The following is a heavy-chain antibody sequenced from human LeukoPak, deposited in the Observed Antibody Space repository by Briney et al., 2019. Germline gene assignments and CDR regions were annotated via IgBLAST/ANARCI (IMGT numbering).Heavy chain of an antibody. Sequence: SETLSLTCTVSGCSISSYYWSWIRQPPGKGLEWIGYIYYSGSTNYNPSLKSRVTISVDTSKNQFSLKLSSVTAADTAVYYCARSTILIGANWFDPWGQGTLVTVSS. CDR3: ARSTILIGANWFDP. CDR1: GCSISSYY. D-gene: IGHD3-9*01. J-gene: IGHJ5*02. CDR2: IYYSGST. V-gene: IGHV4-59*01.